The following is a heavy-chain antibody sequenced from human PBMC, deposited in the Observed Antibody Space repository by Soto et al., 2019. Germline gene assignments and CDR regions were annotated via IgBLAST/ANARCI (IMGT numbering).Heavy chain of an antibody. Sequence: QLQLQESGSELVKPSQTLSRTCAVSGGSISSGGYSWGWIRQPPGKGLEWIGYIYHSGSTYYNPSLKSRVTISVDRSKNQFSLKLSSVTAADTAVYYCARVPDVWGQGTTVTVSS. V-gene: IGHV4-30-2*01. CDR1: GGSISSGGYS. CDR2: IYHSGST. CDR3: ARVPDV. J-gene: IGHJ6*02.